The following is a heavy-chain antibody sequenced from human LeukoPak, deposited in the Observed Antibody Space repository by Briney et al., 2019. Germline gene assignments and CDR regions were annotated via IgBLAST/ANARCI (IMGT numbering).Heavy chain of an antibody. Sequence: GGSLRLSCAASGFTFSNYYMNWVRQAPGKGLEWVSLIYSGGSTHNADSGKGRVTISRDSSRNKLYLQMNRLRVEDTAVYYCARDPSAVAINTYGWGQGTLVTVSS. D-gene: IGHD2-15*01. V-gene: IGHV3-66*01. CDR3: ARDPSAVAINTYG. CDR1: GFTFSNYY. J-gene: IGHJ4*02. CDR2: IYSGGST.